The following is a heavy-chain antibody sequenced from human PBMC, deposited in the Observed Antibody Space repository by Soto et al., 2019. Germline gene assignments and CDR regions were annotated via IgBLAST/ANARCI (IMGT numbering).Heavy chain of an antibody. CDR1: GGSFSGYY. CDR3: ARGSGRHYYGSGSYYWPFDY. Sequence: SETLSLTCAVYGGSFSGYYWSWIRQPPGKGLEWIGEINHSGSTNYNPSLKSRVTISVDTSKNQFSLKLSSVTAADTAVYYCARGSGRHYYGSGSYYWPFDYWGQGTLVTVSS. V-gene: IGHV4-34*01. D-gene: IGHD3-10*01. J-gene: IGHJ4*02. CDR2: INHSGST.